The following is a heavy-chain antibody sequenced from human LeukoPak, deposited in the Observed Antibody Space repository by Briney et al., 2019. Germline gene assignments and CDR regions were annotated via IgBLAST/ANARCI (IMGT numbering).Heavy chain of an antibody. CDR3: ARGKIAAAVLNWFDP. Sequence: GASVKVSCKASGGTFSSCAISWVRQAPGQGLEWMGGIIPIFGTANYAQKFQGRVTITADESTSTAYMELSSLRSEDTAVYYCARGKIAAAVLNWFDPWGQGTLVTVSS. J-gene: IGHJ5*02. CDR2: IIPIFGTA. D-gene: IGHD6-13*01. CDR1: GGTFSSCA. V-gene: IGHV1-69*13.